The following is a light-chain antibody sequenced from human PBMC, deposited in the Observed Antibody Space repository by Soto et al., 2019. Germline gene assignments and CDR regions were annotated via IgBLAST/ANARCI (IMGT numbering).Light chain of an antibody. CDR3: QQYDNCPLT. V-gene: IGKV3-15*01. CDR2: GAS. J-gene: IGKJ4*01. CDR1: QSVNNN. Sequence: EIVVTQSPATLSVSPGERATLSCRASQSVNNNLAWYQQKPGQAPRLLIYGASTRATGIPTRFSGSGSGTEFTLTITSLQSEDFAVYYGQQYDNCPLTFGGGTKVEIK.